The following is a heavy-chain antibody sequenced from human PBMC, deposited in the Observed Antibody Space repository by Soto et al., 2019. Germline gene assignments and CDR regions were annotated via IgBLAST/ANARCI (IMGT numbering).Heavy chain of an antibody. CDR3: ARGEQYSGRIFDY. CDR2: TYYRSKWYY. J-gene: IGHJ4*01. V-gene: IGHV6-1*01. Sequence: SQTLSLTCVITGDSVSSNRAGWSWVRQSPSRGLEWLGRTYYRSKWYYEYAVSVRGRITINPDTSKNQYSLQLNSVTPDDTAVYFCARGEQYSGRIFDYWGQGTLVTVSS. CDR1: GDSVSSNRAG. D-gene: IGHD1-26*01.